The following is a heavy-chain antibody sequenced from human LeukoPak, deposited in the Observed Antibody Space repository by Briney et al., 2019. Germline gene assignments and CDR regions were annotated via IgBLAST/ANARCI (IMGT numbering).Heavy chain of an antibody. CDR2: IYYSGST. CDR3: ARVPEVGISYYDILTGSPVAFDI. Sequence: SSQTLSLTCTVSGGSISSGDYYWSWIRQPPGKGLEWIGYIYYSGSTYYNPSLKSRVTISVDTSKNQFSLKLSSVTAADTAVYYCARVPEVGISYYDILTGSPVAFDIWGQGTMVTVSS. J-gene: IGHJ3*02. CDR1: GGSISSGDYY. D-gene: IGHD3-9*01. V-gene: IGHV4-30-4*01.